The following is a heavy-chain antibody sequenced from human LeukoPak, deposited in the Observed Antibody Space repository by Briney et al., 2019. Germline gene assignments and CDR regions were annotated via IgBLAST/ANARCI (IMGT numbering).Heavy chain of an antibody. J-gene: IGHJ3*02. CDR2: IIPIIGIA. V-gene: IGHV1-69*04. CDR1: GGTFSSYA. Sequence: SVKVSCKASGGTFSSYAISWVRHAPAPGLEWMGMIIPIIGIANYAQKFQGRVTITVDKSTSTAYMELSSLRSEDTAVYYCAREEVDCSSTSCYGNDAFDIWGQGTMVTVSS. D-gene: IGHD2-2*01. CDR3: AREEVDCSSTSCYGNDAFDI.